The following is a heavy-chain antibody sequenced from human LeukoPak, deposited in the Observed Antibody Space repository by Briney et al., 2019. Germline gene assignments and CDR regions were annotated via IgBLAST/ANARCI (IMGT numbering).Heavy chain of an antibody. CDR3: ARRSYDRFTFDS. V-gene: IGHV4-38-2*01. CDR1: DYSIRGGYY. J-gene: IGHJ4*02. CDR2: TYHTGST. Sequence: PSETLSLTCAVSDYSIRGGYYWGWFRQPPGKGLEWIATTYHTGSTYYNPSLKSRVTISVDKSKYHFSLKVTSVTAADTAVYYCARRSYDRFTFDSWGQGTLVTVSS. D-gene: IGHD1-26*01.